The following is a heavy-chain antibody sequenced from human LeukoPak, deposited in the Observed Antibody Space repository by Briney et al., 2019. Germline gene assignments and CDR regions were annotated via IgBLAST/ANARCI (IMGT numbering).Heavy chain of an antibody. Sequence: PSETLSLTCTVSGGSFTTHYWSWIRQPPGRGLEWIGYISYIGSTNYNPSLKSRVTISIDTSKNEVSLMLTSVTAADTAVYYCASDSISMNAFDAWGQGTMVTVSS. V-gene: IGHV4-59*11. J-gene: IGHJ3*01. CDR3: ASDSISMNAFDA. D-gene: IGHD3-22*01. CDR2: ISYIGST. CDR1: GGSFTTHY.